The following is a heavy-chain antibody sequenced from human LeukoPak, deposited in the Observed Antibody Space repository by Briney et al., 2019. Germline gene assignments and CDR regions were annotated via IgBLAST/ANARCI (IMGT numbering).Heavy chain of an antibody. V-gene: IGHV3-49*04. Sequence: GGSLRLSCTGSGFTFGDYAMTWVRQAPGKGLEWVGFIRSKVYGGTTEYAASVKGRFIISGDDSKSIADLQMYSLKTEDTAVYYCARDKGVTVAGTYAFDIWGQGTLVTVSS. CDR2: IRSKVYGGTT. CDR1: GFTFGDYA. D-gene: IGHD6-19*01. CDR3: ARDKGVTVAGTYAFDI. J-gene: IGHJ3*02.